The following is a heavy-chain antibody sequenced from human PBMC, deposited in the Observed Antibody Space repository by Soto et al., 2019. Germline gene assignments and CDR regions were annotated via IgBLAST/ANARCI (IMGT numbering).Heavy chain of an antibody. CDR1: GFTFSNYA. CDR3: ARPVFDYDFTVYYFDY. J-gene: IGHJ4*02. CDR2: ISYDGSNK. V-gene: IGHV3-30-3*01. Sequence: PGGSLRLSCAASGFTFSNYALHWVRQAPGKGLEWVAVISYDGSNKYYADSVKGRFTISRDNSKNTLYLQMNSLRAEDTAVYYCARPVFDYDFTVYYFDYWGQGTLVTVSS. D-gene: IGHD3-3*01.